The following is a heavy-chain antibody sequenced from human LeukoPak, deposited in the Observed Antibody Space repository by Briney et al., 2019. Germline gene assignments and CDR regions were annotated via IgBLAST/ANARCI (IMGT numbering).Heavy chain of an antibody. V-gene: IGHV3-7*01. Sequence: GGSLRLSCAVSGFTFSSYWMNWVRQAPGKGLEWVASVRQDGGEKSYVDSVKGRFTISRDNTKNSLYLQMNSLRAEDTAVYYCARDGTAAGLYFDLWGQGTLVTVSS. J-gene: IGHJ4*01. CDR2: VRQDGGEK. CDR1: GFTFSSYW. CDR3: ARDGTAAGLYFDL. D-gene: IGHD6-13*01.